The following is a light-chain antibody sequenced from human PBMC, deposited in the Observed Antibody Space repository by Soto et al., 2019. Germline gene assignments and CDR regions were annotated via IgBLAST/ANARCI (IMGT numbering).Light chain of an antibody. CDR2: KAT. CDR3: QQYNEFQYT. CDR1: QTISSR. Sequence: DIPMTQSPSSLSASVGDRVTITCRASQTISSRLAWYQQKPGQAPKLLIYKATNLQTGVASRFSGSGSGTEFSLTSSGLQPDDFAVYYCQQYNEFQYTFGQGTRLDI. V-gene: IGKV1-5*03. J-gene: IGKJ2*01.